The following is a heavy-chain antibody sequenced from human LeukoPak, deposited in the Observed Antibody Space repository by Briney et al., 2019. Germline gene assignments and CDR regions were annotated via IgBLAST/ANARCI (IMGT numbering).Heavy chain of an antibody. D-gene: IGHD6-13*01. V-gene: IGHV4-39*01. Sequence: SETLSLTCTVSGGSISSGYHYWGWIRQPPGKGLEWIGSIYESGRTHYNPSLRSRITISVDTSKNQFSLELSSVTAAGTAVYYCARGDSSSWSLFDYWGQGTLVTVSS. CDR3: ARGDSSSWSLFDY. CDR1: GGSISSGYHY. CDR2: IYESGRT. J-gene: IGHJ4*02.